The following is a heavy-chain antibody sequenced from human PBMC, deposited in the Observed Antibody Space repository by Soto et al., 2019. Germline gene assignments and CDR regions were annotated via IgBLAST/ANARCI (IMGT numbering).Heavy chain of an antibody. CDR3: ARSRNGAVPDSINF. V-gene: IGHV3-30-3*01. J-gene: IGHJ4*02. D-gene: IGHD2-8*01. Sequence: QVHLVESGGGVVRPGGSLRLSCAASGFTFSRYAKHWVRQAPGEGLEWVAVISRDGSSKYYGDSVKGRFTVSRDNSNNTLYLSMTSLRLDDTAVFYCARSRNGAVPDSINFWGQGTLVTVSS. CDR2: ISRDGSSK. CDR1: GFTFSRYA.